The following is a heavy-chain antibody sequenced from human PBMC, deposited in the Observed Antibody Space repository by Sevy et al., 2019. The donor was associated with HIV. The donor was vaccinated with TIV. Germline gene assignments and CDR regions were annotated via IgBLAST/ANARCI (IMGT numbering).Heavy chain of an antibody. CDR1: GFSFSSHG. Sequence: GGSLRLSCAASGFSFSSHGMHWVRQAPGKGLEWLVVIWFDGSNEYYADSVKGRFTISRDIAKNTLYLQMNSLRAEDTAVCYCARDLEFYGYHDYGPAFNPDYWGRGTLVTVSS. CDR2: IWFDGSNE. CDR3: ARDLEFYGYHDYGPAFNPDY. D-gene: IGHD3-16*01. V-gene: IGHV3-33*01. J-gene: IGHJ4*02.